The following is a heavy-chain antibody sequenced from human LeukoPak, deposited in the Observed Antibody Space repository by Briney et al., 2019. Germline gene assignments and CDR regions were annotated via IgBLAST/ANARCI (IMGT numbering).Heavy chain of an antibody. D-gene: IGHD3-22*01. CDR3: ARGLRYSSGSFDP. V-gene: IGHV4-38-2*02. J-gene: IGHJ5*02. Sequence: PSETLSLTCTVSGYSISSGYYWGWIRQPPGKGLEWIGRIYTSGSTNYNPSLKSRVTMSVDTSKNQFSLKLSSVTAADTAVYYYARGLRYSSGSFDPWGQGTLVTVSS. CDR1: GYSISSGYY. CDR2: IYTSGST.